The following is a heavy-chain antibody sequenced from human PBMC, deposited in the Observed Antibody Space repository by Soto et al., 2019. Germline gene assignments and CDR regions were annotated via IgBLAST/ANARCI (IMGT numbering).Heavy chain of an antibody. V-gene: IGHV6-1*01. J-gene: IGHJ4*02. CDR1: PDRASTSKPD. Sequence: SQTLSLTCFLSPDRASTSKPDWNWITPSPSRGLEWLGRTYYRSKWYFDYAISVRSRITINPDTSKNQFSLQLTSVTPEDSAVYYCAREQWMGYFFDYWGQGTLVTVSS. CDR3: AREQWMGYFFDY. CDR2: TYYRSKWYF. D-gene: IGHD6-19*01.